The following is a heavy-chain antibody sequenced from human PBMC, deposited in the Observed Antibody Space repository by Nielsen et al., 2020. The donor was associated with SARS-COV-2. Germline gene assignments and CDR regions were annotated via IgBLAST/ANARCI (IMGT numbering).Heavy chain of an antibody. CDR3: ARGDLVVVPSPILGLGPFFYYFYLDV. Sequence: SETLSLTCAVSGGSVSSNDWWTWVRQSPGKGIEWIGEVSHSGSSNYNTSIKSRVTLSMDKSKRQFSLRLTSVSAADTAVYFCARGDLVVVPSPILGLGPFFYYFYLDVWGKGTTVIVSS. J-gene: IGHJ6*03. CDR2: VSHSGSS. CDR1: GGSVSSNDW. D-gene: IGHD2-2*01. V-gene: IGHV4-4*02.